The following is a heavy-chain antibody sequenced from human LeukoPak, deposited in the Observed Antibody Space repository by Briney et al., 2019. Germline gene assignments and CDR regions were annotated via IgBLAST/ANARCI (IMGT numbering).Heavy chain of an antibody. CDR2: ISGNSGSI. D-gene: IGHD3-10*01. CDR1: GFTFDDYA. CDR3: AKDMGRAVRGVSDY. Sequence: DRSLRLSCAASGFTFDDYAMHWVRQAPGKGLEWVSGISGNSGSIGYADSVKGRFTISRDNAKNSLYLQMNSLRAEDTALYYCAKDMGRAVRGVSDYWGQGTLVTVSS. J-gene: IGHJ4*02. V-gene: IGHV3-9*01.